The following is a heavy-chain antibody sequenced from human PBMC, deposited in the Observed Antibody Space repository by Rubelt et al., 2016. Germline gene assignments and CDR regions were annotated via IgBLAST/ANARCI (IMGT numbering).Heavy chain of an antibody. V-gene: IGHV3-48*02. D-gene: IGHD2-15*01. J-gene: IGHJ6*02. Sequence: EVQLVESGGGLVQPGGSLRLSCAASGFTFSSYSMNWVRQAPGKGLEWVSYISSSSSTIYYADSVKGRFTISRDNAKNSLYLQMNSLRDEDTAVYYCARGPLILHQVYGMDVWGQGTTVTVSS. CDR1: GFTFSSYS. CDR2: ISSSSSTI. CDR3: ARGPLILHQVYGMDV.